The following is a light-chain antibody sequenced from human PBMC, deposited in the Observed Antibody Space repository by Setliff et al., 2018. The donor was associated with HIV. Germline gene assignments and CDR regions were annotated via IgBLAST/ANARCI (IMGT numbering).Light chain of an antibody. V-gene: IGLV3-25*03. CDR1: ALPKQY. Sequence: SYELTQSPSVSVAPGKTARITCSGDALPKQYAYWYQQKPGQAPVVVIYKDSERPSGIPERFSGSSSGTTVTLTISGVQAEDEADYYWQSADSSGTYVFGTGTKVTVL. CDR3: QSADSSGTYV. J-gene: IGLJ1*01. CDR2: KDS.